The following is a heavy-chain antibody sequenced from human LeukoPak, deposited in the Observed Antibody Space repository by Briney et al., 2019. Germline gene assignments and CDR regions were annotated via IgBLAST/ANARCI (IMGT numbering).Heavy chain of an antibody. CDR2: ISAYNGNT. J-gene: IGHJ6*03. V-gene: IGHV1-18*01. Sequence: AASVKVSCKASGYTFTSYDISWVRQAPGQGLEWMGWISAYNGNTNYAQKLQGRVTITADKSTSTAYMELSSLRSEDTAVYYCARASESKVTAKEYYYYYMDVWGKGTTVTVSS. CDR3: ARASESKVTAKEYYYYYMDV. D-gene: IGHD2-21*02. CDR1: GYTFTSYD.